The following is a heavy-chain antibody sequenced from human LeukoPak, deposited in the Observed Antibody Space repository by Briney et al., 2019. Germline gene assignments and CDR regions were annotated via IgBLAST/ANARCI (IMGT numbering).Heavy chain of an antibody. CDR2: INYGGST. J-gene: IGHJ4*02. D-gene: IGHD3-9*01. CDR3: ARVLRYFDWPCDY. Sequence: SETLSLTCTISGGSISSSSFYWGWIRQPPGKGLEWIGSINYGGSTSYNPSLKNRVTVPLDTSKTQFSLRLSSVTAADTAVYYCARVLRYFDWPCDYWGQGTLVTVSS. V-gene: IGHV4-39*01. CDR1: GGSISSSSFY.